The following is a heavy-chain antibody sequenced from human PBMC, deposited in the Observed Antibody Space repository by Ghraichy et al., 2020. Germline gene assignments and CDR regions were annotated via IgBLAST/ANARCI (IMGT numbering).Heavy chain of an antibody. D-gene: IGHD1-26*01. V-gene: IGHV1-24*01. CDR3: ATVGGRGGSLPYYFDY. CDR1: GYTLTELS. J-gene: IGHJ4*02. Sequence: ASVKVSCKVSGYTLTELSMHWVRQAPGKGLEWMGGFDPEDGETIYAQKFQGRVTMTEDTSTDTAYMELSSLRSEDTAVYYCATVGGRGGSLPYYFDYWGQGTLVTVSS. CDR2: FDPEDGET.